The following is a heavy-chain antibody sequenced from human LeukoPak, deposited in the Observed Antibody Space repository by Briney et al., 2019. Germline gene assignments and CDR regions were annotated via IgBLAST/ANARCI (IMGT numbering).Heavy chain of an antibody. J-gene: IGHJ6*03. V-gene: IGHV4-39*07. D-gene: IGHD2-21*02. CDR2: IYYSGSV. Sequence: SETLSLTCTVSGGSISSITSHTYYWGWIRQPPGKGLEWIGSIYYSGSVYYNPSLKSRLTISVETSKNQFSLKLSSVTAADTAVYYCANGDFYNMDVWGKGTTVTVSS. CDR3: ANGDFYNMDV. CDR1: GGSISSITSHTYY.